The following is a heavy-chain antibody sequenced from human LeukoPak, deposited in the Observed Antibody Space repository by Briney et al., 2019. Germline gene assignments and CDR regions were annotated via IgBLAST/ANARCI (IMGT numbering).Heavy chain of an antibody. CDR3: AKAGVRYSDSSALYAFDF. CDR1: GGSISSASYF. D-gene: IGHD3-22*01. Sequence: SETLSLTCTVSGGSISSASYFWGWIRQPPGKGLEWIGTLYYSGSTYYSASLKSRVTMSGDTSRNQFSLRLSSVDAADTAVYYCAKAGVRYSDSSALYAFDFWGPGTMVTVSS. J-gene: IGHJ3*01. CDR2: LYYSGST. V-gene: IGHV4-39*01.